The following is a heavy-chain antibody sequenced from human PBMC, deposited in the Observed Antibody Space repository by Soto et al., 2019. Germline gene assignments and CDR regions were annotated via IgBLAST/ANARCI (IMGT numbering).Heavy chain of an antibody. CDR3: AREGDPYYYDSSGYYPALY. D-gene: IGHD3-22*01. V-gene: IGHV1-18*01. CDR1: GYTFTSYG. Sequence: QVQLVQSGAEVKKPGASVKVSCKASGYTFTSYGISWVRQAPGQGLEWMGWISAYNGNTNYAQKLQGRVTMTTDTSTSTAYMELRSLRSDDKAVYYCAREGDPYYYDSSGYYPALYWGQGTLVTVSS. J-gene: IGHJ4*02. CDR2: ISAYNGNT.